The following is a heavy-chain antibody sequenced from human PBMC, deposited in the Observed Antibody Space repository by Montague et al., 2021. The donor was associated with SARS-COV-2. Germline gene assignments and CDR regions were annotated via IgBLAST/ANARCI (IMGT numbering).Heavy chain of an antibody. CDR3: ARDPRYSLGWSFDY. D-gene: IGHD6-19*01. V-gene: IGHV6-1*01. CDR2: TYYRSKWYY. Sequence: CAISGDSVSSNTAAWNWIRQSPSRGLEWLGRTYYRSKWYYDYAVSVKSRMTISPDTSKNQFSLQLSSVTPEGRAVYYCARDPRYSLGWSFDYWGQGTLVTVSS. J-gene: IGHJ4*02. CDR1: GDSVSSNTAA.